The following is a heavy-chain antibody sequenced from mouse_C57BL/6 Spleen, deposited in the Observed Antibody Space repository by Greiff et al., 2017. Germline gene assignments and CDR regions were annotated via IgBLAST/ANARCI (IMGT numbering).Heavy chain of an antibody. CDR2: INPGSGGT. Sequence: VQLQQSGAELVRPGTSVKVSCKASGYAFTNYLIEWVKQRPGQGLEWIGVINPGSGGTNYNEKFKGKATLTADKSSSTAYMQLSSLTSEDSAVYVCAREGGRNYFDYWGQGTTLTVSS. CDR3: AREGGRNYFDY. V-gene: IGHV1-54*01. D-gene: IGHD1-1*02. J-gene: IGHJ2*01. CDR1: GYAFTNYL.